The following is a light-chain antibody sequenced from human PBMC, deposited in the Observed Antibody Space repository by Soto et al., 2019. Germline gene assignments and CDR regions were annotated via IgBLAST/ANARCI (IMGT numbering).Light chain of an antibody. J-gene: IGKJ1*01. Sequence: EIVLTQPPGTLALSPGERATLSCRASQSVSSSSLACYQQKPGQAPRLLIYGASSRATGITDRFSGGGSWTDFSLTTIRGLDDEFFVEYYRQQCGAPPLFGHGTKVDIK. V-gene: IGKV3-20*01. CDR2: GAS. CDR1: QSVSSSS. CDR3: QQCGAPPL.